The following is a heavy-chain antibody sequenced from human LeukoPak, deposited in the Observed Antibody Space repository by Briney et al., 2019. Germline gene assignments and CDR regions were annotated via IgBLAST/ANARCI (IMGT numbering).Heavy chain of an antibody. CDR1: GYTFTSYG. CDR2: INPNSGDT. CDR3: ARDYCSSTSCLFDY. J-gene: IGHJ4*02. D-gene: IGHD2-2*01. V-gene: IGHV1-2*06. Sequence: ASVKVSCKASGYTFTSYGISWVRQAPGQGLEWMGRINPNSGDTNYAQKFQGRVAMTRDTSISTAFMELTRLRSDDTAVYYCARDYCSSTSCLFDYWGQGTLVTVSS.